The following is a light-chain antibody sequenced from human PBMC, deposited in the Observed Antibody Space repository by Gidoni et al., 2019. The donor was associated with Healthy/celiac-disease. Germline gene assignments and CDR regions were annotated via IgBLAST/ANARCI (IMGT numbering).Light chain of an antibody. CDR1: SSDVGGYNY. CDR3: SSYTSSSTRV. V-gene: IGLV2-14*01. Sequence: QSALTQPASVSGPPGPPITISCTGTSSDVGGYNYVSWYQQHPGKAPKLMIYEVSNRPSGVSNRFSGSKSGNTASLTISGLQAEDEADYYCSSYTSSSTRVFGTGTKVTVL. J-gene: IGLJ1*01. CDR2: EVS.